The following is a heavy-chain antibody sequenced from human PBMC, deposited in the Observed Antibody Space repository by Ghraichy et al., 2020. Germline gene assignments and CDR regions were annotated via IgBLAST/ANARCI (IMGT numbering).Heavy chain of an antibody. J-gene: IGHJ4*02. CDR3: VRGRWGVDY. CDR2: IKQDGSEK. V-gene: IGHV3-7*03. Sequence: LSLTCAASGFTFGSFWMSWVRQAPGKGLEWVANIKQDGSEKYYVDSVKGRFTISRDNAKNSLDLQMNSLRAEDTAVYYCVRGRWGVDYWGQGTLVTVSS. CDR1: GFTFGSFW. D-gene: IGHD3-16*01.